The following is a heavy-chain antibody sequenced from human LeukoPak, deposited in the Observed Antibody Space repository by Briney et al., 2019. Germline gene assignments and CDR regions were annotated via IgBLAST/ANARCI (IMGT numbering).Heavy chain of an antibody. V-gene: IGHV1-58*01. Sequence: GTSVKVSCKASGFTFTSSAVQWVRQARGQRLEWIGWIVVGSGNTNCAQKFQERVTITRDMSTSTAYMELSRLRSDDTAVYYCAGGRAVAGTWYYFDYWGQGTLVTVSS. CDR3: AGGRAVAGTWYYFDY. CDR1: GFTFTSSA. D-gene: IGHD6-19*01. J-gene: IGHJ4*02. CDR2: IVVGSGNT.